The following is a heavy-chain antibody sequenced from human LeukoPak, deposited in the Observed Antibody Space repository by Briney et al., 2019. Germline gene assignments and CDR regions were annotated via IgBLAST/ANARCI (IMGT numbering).Heavy chain of an antibody. D-gene: IGHD4-17*01. CDR2: ISAYNGNT. Sequence: APVKVSCKASGYTFTSYGISWVRQAPGQGLEWMGWISAYNGNTNYAQKLQGRVTMTTDTSTSTAYMELRSLRSDDTAVYYCARLYGDYRSALLPSPYFDYWGQGTLVTVSS. V-gene: IGHV1-18*01. CDR3: ARLYGDYRSALLPSPYFDY. CDR1: GYTFTSYG. J-gene: IGHJ4*02.